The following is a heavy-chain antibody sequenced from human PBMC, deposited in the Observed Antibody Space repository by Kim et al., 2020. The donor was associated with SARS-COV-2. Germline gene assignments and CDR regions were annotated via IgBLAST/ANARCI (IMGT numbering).Heavy chain of an antibody. CDR1: GFTFSNYG. CDR2: IWYDGSNK. V-gene: IGHV3-33*08. J-gene: IGHJ5*02. Sequence: GGSLRLSCAASGFTFSNYGMHWVRQAPGKGLGWVAVIWYDGSNKYYADSVKGRFTISRDNSKNTLYLQMNSLRAEDTAVYYCASNHEGCWFDPWGQGTLVTVSS. D-gene: IGHD2-8*01. CDR3: ASNHEGCWFDP.